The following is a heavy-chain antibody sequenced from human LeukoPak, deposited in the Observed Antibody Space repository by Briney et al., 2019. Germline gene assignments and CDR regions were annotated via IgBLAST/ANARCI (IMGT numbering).Heavy chain of an antibody. D-gene: IGHD3-16*01. CDR3: ARGGPAVEGLDFFDY. CDR2: INPSGGST. Sequence: PQASVKVSCKASGYTFTSYYMHWVRQAPGQGLEWMGIINPSGGSTSYAQKFQGRVTMTRDMSTSTVYMELSSLRSEDTAVYYCARGGPAVEGLDFFDYWGQGTLVTVSS. V-gene: IGHV1-46*01. J-gene: IGHJ4*02. CDR1: GYTFTSYY.